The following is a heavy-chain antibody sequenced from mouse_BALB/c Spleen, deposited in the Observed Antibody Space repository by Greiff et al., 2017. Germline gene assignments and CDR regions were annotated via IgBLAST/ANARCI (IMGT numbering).Heavy chain of an antibody. CDR2: ISYDGSN. CDR1: GYSITSGYY. Sequence: EVQVVESGPGLVKPSQSLSLTCSVTGYSITSGYYWNWIRQFPGNKLEWMGYISYDGSNNYNPSLKNRISITRDTSKNQFFLKLNSVTTEDTATYYCAREDDYDGFDYWGQGTTLTVSS. D-gene: IGHD2-4*01. V-gene: IGHV3-6*02. J-gene: IGHJ2*01. CDR3: AREDDYDGFDY.